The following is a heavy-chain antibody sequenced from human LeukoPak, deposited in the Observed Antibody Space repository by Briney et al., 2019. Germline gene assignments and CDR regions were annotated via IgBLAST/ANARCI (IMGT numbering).Heavy chain of an antibody. CDR1: GESFSGFY. D-gene: IGHD3-22*01. CDR3: ARALRDYGSSGYYLGAFNY. J-gene: IGHJ4*02. V-gene: IGHV4-34*01. Sequence: SETPSLTCAVYGESFSGFYWNWIRQPPGKGLEWIGDINHSGSTNYNPSLKSRVTISVDTSKNQFSLKLSSLAAADTAVYYCARALRDYGSSGYYLGAFNYWGQGTLVTVSS. CDR2: INHSGST.